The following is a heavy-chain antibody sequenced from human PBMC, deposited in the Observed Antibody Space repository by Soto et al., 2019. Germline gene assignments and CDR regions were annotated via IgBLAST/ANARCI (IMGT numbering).Heavy chain of an antibody. Sequence: PSEHMSLTCAVSGGSISRGGSSWSWIRQPPGKGLEWIGFIYHSGSTYYNPSLKSRVTISVDTSKNQFSLKLGSVTAADTAVYYCARQVFAGYNSSALHSWGQGTL. CDR3: ARQVFAGYNSSALHS. CDR2: IYHSGST. D-gene: IGHD3-9*01. J-gene: IGHJ4*02. V-gene: IGHV4-30-2*03. CDR1: GGSISRGGSS.